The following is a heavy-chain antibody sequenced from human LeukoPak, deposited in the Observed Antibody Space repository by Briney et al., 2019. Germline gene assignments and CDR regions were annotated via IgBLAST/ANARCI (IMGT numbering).Heavy chain of an antibody. CDR3: ARVSRLSGRTPDAFDI. CDR2: IYYSGST. D-gene: IGHD6-25*01. Sequence: SETLSLTCTVSGGSISSGGYSWSWIRQRPGKGLEWIGYIYYSGSTYYNPSLKSRVTISVDTSKNQFSLKLSSVTAADTAVYYCARVSRLSGRTPDAFDIWGQGTMVTVSS. V-gene: IGHV4-31*03. CDR1: GGSISSGGYS. J-gene: IGHJ3*02.